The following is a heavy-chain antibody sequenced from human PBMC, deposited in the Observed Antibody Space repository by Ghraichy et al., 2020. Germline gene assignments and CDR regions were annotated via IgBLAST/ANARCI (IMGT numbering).Heavy chain of an antibody. D-gene: IGHD2/OR15-2a*01. V-gene: IGHV3-48*02. Sequence: GGSLRHSCAASGFSFSTSSMSWVRQSQEKGLEWVSYISHSSRYIYYADSVKGRFTISRDNAKNSLSLQMNSLRDEDTAVYYCARDFLGDHPFWGQGTPVTVSS. CDR3: ARDFLGDHPF. CDR1: GFSFSTSS. J-gene: IGHJ4*02. CDR2: ISHSSRYI.